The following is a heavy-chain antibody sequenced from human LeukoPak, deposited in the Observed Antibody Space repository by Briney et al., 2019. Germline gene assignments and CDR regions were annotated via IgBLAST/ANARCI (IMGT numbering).Heavy chain of an antibody. J-gene: IGHJ6*02. V-gene: IGHV3-33*01. Sequence: PGRSLRLSCAASGFTFSSYGMHWVRQAPGKGLEWVAVIWYDGSNKYYADSVKGRFTISRDNSKNTLYLQMNSLRSDDTAVFYCARGGYSSGWYWDGLDDYYYYGLDVWGQGTTVTVSS. CDR2: IWYDGSNK. CDR1: GFTFSSYG. D-gene: IGHD6-19*01. CDR3: ARGGYSSGWYWDGLDDYYYYGLDV.